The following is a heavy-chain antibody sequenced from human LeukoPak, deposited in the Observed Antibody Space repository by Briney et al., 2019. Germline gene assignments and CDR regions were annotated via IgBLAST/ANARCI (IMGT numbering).Heavy chain of an antibody. CDR3: AGSFLLDSSGYYRDC. Sequence: PSETLSLTCTVSGGSISSGSYYWSWIRQPAGKGLEWIGRIYTSGSTNYNTSLKSRVTISVDTSKNQFSLKLSSVTAADTAVYYCAGSFLLDSSGYYRDCWGQGTLVTVSS. J-gene: IGHJ4*02. V-gene: IGHV4-61*02. CDR1: GGSISSGSYY. D-gene: IGHD3-22*01. CDR2: IYTSGST.